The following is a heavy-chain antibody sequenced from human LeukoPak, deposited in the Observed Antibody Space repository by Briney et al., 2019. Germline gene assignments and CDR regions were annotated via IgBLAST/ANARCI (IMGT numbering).Heavy chain of an antibody. V-gene: IGHV4-34*01. CDR1: GGSFSGYY. J-gene: IGHJ3*02. Sequence: SETLSLTCAVYGGSFSGYYWSWIRQPPGKGLEWIGEINHSGSTYYNPSLKSRVTISVDTSKNQFSLKLSSVTAADTAVYYCARGAVVPAAREAFDIWGQGTMVTVSS. CDR2: INHSGST. D-gene: IGHD2-2*01. CDR3: ARGAVVPAAREAFDI.